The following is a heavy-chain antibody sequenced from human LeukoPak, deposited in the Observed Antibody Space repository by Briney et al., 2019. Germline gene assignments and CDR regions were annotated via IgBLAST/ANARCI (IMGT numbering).Heavy chain of an antibody. Sequence: SVKVSCKASGYTFTSYYMHWVRQAPGQGLEWMGGIIPIFGTANYAQKFQGRVTITADESTSTAYMELSSLRSEDTAVYYCARDLYSSGWYSGWYFDLWGRGTLVTVSS. J-gene: IGHJ2*01. CDR1: GYTFTSYY. CDR2: IIPIFGTA. V-gene: IGHV1-69*13. CDR3: ARDLYSSGWYSGWYFDL. D-gene: IGHD6-19*01.